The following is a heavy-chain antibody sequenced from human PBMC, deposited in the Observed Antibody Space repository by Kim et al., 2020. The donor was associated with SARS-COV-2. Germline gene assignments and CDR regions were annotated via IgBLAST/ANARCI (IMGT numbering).Heavy chain of an antibody. CDR3: ARVRTNYGALDY. V-gene: IGHV4-39*01. Sequence: SSNPSLKSRVIISVDTSKNQFSLKVNSVSAADTAVYYCARVRTNYGALDYWGQGTLVTVSS. D-gene: IGHD4-17*01. J-gene: IGHJ4*02.